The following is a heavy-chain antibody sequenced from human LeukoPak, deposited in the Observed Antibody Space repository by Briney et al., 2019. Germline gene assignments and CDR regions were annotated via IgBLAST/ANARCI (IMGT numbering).Heavy chain of an antibody. CDR1: GYTFTGYY. J-gene: IGHJ5*02. CDR3: ARDLIWQYNPTQYNWFDP. Sequence: ASVKVSCKASGYTFTGYYMYWVRQAPGQGLEWMGWINPKSGGTNYAQKFQGRVTMTRDTSISTAYMELSRLRSDDTAVYYCARDLIWQYNPTQYNWFDPWGQGTLVTVSS. CDR2: INPKSGGT. D-gene: IGHD1-1*01. V-gene: IGHV1-2*02.